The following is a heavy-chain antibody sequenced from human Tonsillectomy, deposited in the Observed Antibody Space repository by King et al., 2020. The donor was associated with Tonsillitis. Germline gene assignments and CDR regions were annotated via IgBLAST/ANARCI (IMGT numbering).Heavy chain of an antibody. Sequence: VQLVESGGGLVQPGGSLRLSCAASGFTFRSDDMHWGRQATVKGLEWVSAIGTAGDTYYPGSVKVRFNNSRENAKNSLYLQMNSLRAEDTAVYYCARVSYGSGSYDYWGQGTLVTVSS. J-gene: IGHJ4*02. CDR3: ARVSYGSGSYDY. CDR1: GFTFRSDD. V-gene: IGHV3-13*01. D-gene: IGHD3-10*01. CDR2: IGTAGDT.